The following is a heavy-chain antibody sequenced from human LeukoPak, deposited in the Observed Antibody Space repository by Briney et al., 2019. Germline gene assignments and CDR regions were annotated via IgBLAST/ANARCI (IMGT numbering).Heavy chain of an antibody. J-gene: IGHJ4*02. CDR1: GFTFSTYW. CDR2: INSDESGT. D-gene: IGHD5-12*01. Sequence: PGGSLRLSCAASGFTFSTYWMHWVRQTPGKGLVWVSRINSDESGTSYADSVKGRFTISRDNAKNSLYLQMNSLRAEDTAVYYCARDLVATGVDYWGQGTLVTVSS. CDR3: ARDLVATGVDY. V-gene: IGHV3-74*01.